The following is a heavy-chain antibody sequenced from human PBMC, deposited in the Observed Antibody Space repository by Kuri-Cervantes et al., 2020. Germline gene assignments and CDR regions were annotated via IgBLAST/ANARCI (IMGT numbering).Heavy chain of an antibody. CDR2: INPNSGGT. V-gene: IGHV1-2*02. Sequence: ASVKLSCKGSGYSFTGYYMHWVRQAPGQGLEWMGWINPNSGGTNYAQKFQGRVTMTRDTSISTAYMELSRLGSDDTAVYYCARDRNTGRINWFDPWGQGTLVTVSS. D-gene: IGHD1-14*01. CDR3: ARDRNTGRINWFDP. J-gene: IGHJ5*01. CDR1: GYSFTGYY.